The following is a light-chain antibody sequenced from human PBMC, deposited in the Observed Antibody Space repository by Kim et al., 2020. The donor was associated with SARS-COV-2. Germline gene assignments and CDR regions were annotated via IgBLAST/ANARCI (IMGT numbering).Light chain of an antibody. CDR2: DAS. Sequence: SPGERATLSCRASQSVSSYLAWYQQKPGQAPRRLISDASNRATGIPARFSGSGSATDFTLTISTLEAEDFAVYYCQQYDKWPPTFGPGTRLEIK. V-gene: IGKV3-11*01. J-gene: IGKJ5*01. CDR1: QSVSSY. CDR3: QQYDKWPPT.